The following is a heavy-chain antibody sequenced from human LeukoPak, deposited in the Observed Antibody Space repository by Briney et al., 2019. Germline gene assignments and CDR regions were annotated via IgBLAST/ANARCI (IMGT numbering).Heavy chain of an antibody. CDR2: IYHSGRT. CDR1: GYSVSSGYY. Sequence: SETLSLTCTVSGYSVSSGYYWGWIRQPPGKGLEWIGSIYHSGRTFYNPSLKSRVTISVDTSKNQFSLKLSSVTAADTAVYYCARRGAGYCSSTSCYRSYMDVWGKGTTVTISS. D-gene: IGHD2-2*01. CDR3: ARRGAGYCSSTSCYRSYMDV. J-gene: IGHJ6*03. V-gene: IGHV4-38-2*02.